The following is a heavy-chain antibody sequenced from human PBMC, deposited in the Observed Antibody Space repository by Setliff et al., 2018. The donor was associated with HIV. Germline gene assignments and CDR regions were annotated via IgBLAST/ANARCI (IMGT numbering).Heavy chain of an antibody. D-gene: IGHD1-1*01. CDR3: ARSPGMFDY. V-gene: IGHV3-7*03. J-gene: IGHJ4*02. CDR2: IKEDGSEK. Sequence: PGGSLRLSCAASGFTFSNYWMGWVRQAPGKGLEWVANIKEDGSEKDHADSVKGRFTISRDNSKNTVYLQMTSLRAEDTAVYYCARSPGMFDYWGQGTPVTVSS. CDR1: GFTFSNYW.